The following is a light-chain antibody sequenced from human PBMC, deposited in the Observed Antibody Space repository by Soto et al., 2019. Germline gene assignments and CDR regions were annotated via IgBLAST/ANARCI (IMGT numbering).Light chain of an antibody. CDR2: GIS. CDR1: QSVTSNY. CDR3: QQYTAWPLT. J-gene: IGKJ1*01. V-gene: IGKV3-20*01. Sequence: EIVMRQSPATLSVSPGEGSTLSCRASQSVTSNYLAWYQQKPGKAPRLLIHGISNRATGVPDRFSGSGSGTDFTLTISRLEPEDFAVYYCQQYTAWPLTFGQGTKVDIK.